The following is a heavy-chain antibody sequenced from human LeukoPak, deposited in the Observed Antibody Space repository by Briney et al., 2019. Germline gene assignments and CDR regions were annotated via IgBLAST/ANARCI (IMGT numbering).Heavy chain of an antibody. CDR2: IYYSGST. CDR1: GGSISSSSYY. Sequence: SGTLSLTCTVSGGSISSSSYYWGWIRQPPGKGLEWIGSIYYSGSTYYNPSLKSRVTISVDTSKNQFSLKLSSVTAADTAVYYCARHAIVVVIAISPDAFDIWGQGTMVTVSS. D-gene: IGHD2-21*01. CDR3: ARHAIVVVIAISPDAFDI. V-gene: IGHV4-39*01. J-gene: IGHJ3*02.